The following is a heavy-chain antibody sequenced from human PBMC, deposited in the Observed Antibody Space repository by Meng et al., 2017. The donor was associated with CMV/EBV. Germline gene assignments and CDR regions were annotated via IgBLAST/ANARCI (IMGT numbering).Heavy chain of an antibody. D-gene: IGHD1-7*01. CDR3: ARDLGPYNWNYVGVVQGAKDY. CDR1: GFTFSSYS. V-gene: IGHV3-21*01. CDR2: ISSSSSYI. Sequence: GESLKISCAASGFTFSSYSMSWVRQAPGKGLEWVSSISSSSSYIYYADSVKGRFTISRDNAKNSLYLQMNSLRAEDTAVYYCARDLGPYNWNYVGVVQGAKDYWGQGTLVTVSS. J-gene: IGHJ4*02.